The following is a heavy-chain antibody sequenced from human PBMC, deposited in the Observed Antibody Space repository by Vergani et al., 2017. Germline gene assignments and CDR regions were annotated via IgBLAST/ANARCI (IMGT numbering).Heavy chain of an antibody. CDR1: GFTFSSYS. CDR2: ISSSSSYL. Sequence: EVQLVESGGGLVKPGGSLRLSCAASGFTFSSYSMNWVRQAPGKGLEWVSSISSSSSYLYYADSVKGRFTISRDNAKNSLYLQMNSLRAEDTAVYYCSRDMDQSKYGGYESFDYWGQGTLVTVSS. CDR3: SRDMDQSKYGGYESFDY. J-gene: IGHJ4*02. D-gene: IGHD6-19*01. V-gene: IGHV3-21*01.